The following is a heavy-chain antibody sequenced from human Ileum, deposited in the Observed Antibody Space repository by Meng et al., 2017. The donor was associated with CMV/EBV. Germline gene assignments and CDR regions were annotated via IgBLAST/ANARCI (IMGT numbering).Heavy chain of an antibody. CDR2: IDYDGSSA. CDR3: ARVATLSTIPWFDP. Sequence: GESLKISCAASGFTFSDYWMHWVRQAPGKGLVWVSRIDYDGSSATYADSVKGRFTISRDNAKNKLYLQMNSLTAEDTAVYYCARVATLSTIPWFDPWGQGTLVTVSS. CDR1: GFTFSDYW. V-gene: IGHV3-74*01. J-gene: IGHJ5*02. D-gene: IGHD3-3*01.